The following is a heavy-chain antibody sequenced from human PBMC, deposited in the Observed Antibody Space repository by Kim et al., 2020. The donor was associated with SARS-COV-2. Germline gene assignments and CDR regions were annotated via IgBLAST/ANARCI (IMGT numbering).Heavy chain of an antibody. CDR2: ISWNSGST. J-gene: IGHJ4*02. V-gene: IGHV3-9*01. Sequence: GGSLRLSCAASGFTFDDYAMHWVRQAPGKGLEWVSGISWNSGSTGYADSVKGRFTISRDNAKNSLYLQMNSLRAEDTALYYCSKTGYDSSGYYWIYFDYWGQGTLVTVSS. D-gene: IGHD3-22*01. CDR3: SKTGYDSSGYYWIYFDY. CDR1: GFTFDDYA.